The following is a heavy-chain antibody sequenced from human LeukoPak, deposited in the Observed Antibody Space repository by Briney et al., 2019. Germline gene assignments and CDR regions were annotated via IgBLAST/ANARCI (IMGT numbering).Heavy chain of an antibody. V-gene: IGHV3-53*01. CDR1: GFTVSSNY. D-gene: IGHD4-23*01. J-gene: IGHJ4*02. CDR2: IYSGGST. CDR3: AKDGGKGEYYFDY. Sequence: GGSLRLSCAASGFTVSSNYMSWVRQAPGKGLEWVSVIYSGGSTYYADSVKGRFTISRDNSKNTLYLQMNSLRAEDTAVYYCAKDGGKGEYYFDYWGQGTLVTVSS.